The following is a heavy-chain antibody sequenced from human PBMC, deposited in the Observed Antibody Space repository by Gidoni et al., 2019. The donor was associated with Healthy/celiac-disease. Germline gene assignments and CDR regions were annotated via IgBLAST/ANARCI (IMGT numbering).Heavy chain of an antibody. CDR1: GGSISSYY. D-gene: IGHD3-9*01. CDR2: IYYSGST. J-gene: IGHJ5*02. Sequence: QESGPGLVKPSETLSLTCTVSGGSISSYYWSWIRQPPGKGLEWIGYIYYSGSTNYNPSLKSRVTISVDTSKNQFSLKLSSVTAADTAVYYCARWARLGFDPWGQGTLVTVSS. CDR3: ARWARLGFDP. V-gene: IGHV4-59*01.